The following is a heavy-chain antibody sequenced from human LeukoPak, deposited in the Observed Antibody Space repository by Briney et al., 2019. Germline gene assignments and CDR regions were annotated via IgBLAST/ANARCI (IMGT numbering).Heavy chain of an antibody. CDR1: GGSISSDLYY. Sequence: PSQTLSLTCTVSGGSISSDLYYWNWIRQPAGKGLEWIGRFYNSGRTNFNPSLKSRVTVSADTSKNQFSLKLRSVTAADTAVYYCARVGCSSTSCHISGYYYYYMDVWGKGTTVTVSS. CDR3: ARVGCSSTSCHISGYYYYYMDV. D-gene: IGHD2-2*02. V-gene: IGHV4-61*02. J-gene: IGHJ6*03. CDR2: FYNSGRT.